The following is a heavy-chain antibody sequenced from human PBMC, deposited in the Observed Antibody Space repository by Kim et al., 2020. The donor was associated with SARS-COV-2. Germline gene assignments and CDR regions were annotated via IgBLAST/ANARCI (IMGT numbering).Heavy chain of an antibody. CDR3: ARSRYDSSGYSFDY. J-gene: IGHJ4*02. CDR2: IYYSGST. Sequence: SETLSLTCTVSGGSISSGGYYWSWIRQHPGKGLEWIGYIYYSGSTYNPSLKSRVTISVDTSKNQFSLKLSSVTAADTAVYYCARSRYDSSGYSFDYWGQGTLVTVSS. CDR1: GGSISSGGYY. V-gene: IGHV4-31*03. D-gene: IGHD3-22*01.